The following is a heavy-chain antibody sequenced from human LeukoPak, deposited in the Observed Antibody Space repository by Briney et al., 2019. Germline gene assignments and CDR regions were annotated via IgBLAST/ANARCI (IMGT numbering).Heavy chain of an antibody. CDR1: GFTVSSNY. CDR3: ARAPGDYDSSGYYYSRYYYYGMDV. CDR2: IYSGGSI. Sequence: GGSLRLSCAASGFTVSSNYMSWVRQAPGKGLEWVSVIYSGGSIYYADSVKGRFTISRDNSKNTLYLQMNSLRAEDTAVYYCARAPGDYDSSGYYYSRYYYYGMDVWGQGTTATVSS. V-gene: IGHV3-53*01. J-gene: IGHJ6*02. D-gene: IGHD3-22*01.